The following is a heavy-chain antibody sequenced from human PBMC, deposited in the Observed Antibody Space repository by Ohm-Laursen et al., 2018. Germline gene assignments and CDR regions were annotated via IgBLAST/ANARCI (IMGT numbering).Heavy chain of an antibody. CDR3: ARGLWWFDP. J-gene: IGHJ5*02. CDR1: GGSFSGYY. CDR2: INHSGST. Sequence: GTLSLTCAVYGGSFSGYYWSWIRQPPGKGLEWIGEINHSGSTYYNPSPKSRVTISVDTSKNQFSLKLSSVTAADTALYYCARGLWWFDPWGQGTLVTVSS. V-gene: IGHV4-34*01.